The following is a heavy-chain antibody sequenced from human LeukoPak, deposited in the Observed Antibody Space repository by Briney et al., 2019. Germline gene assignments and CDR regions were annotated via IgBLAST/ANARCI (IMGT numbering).Heavy chain of an antibody. CDR3: ARGAPGAYCSGGSCPYFDY. CDR2: MNPNSGNT. D-gene: IGHD2-15*01. J-gene: IGHJ4*02. Sequence: GASVRVSCKASGYTFNSFDINWVRQATGQGLEWMGWMNPNSGNTGYKQKFQGRVTMTRNTSTSTAYMELSSLRSEDTAVYFCARGAPGAYCSGGSCPYFDYWGQGTLVTVSS. V-gene: IGHV1-8*01. CDR1: GYTFNSFD.